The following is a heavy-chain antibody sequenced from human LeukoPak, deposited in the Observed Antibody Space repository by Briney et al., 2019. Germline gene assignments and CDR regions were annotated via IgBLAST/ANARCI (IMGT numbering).Heavy chain of an antibody. CDR3: ARIRDGYNDAYDI. Sequence: ASVKVSCKASGYTFTSYDINWVRQATGQGLEWMGLINPGGGNTNYAQSFQGRVTMTRDTSASTVYMELSSLRSEDTAIYYCARIRDGYNDAYDIWGQGTVVTVPS. CDR1: GYTFTSYD. J-gene: IGHJ3*02. V-gene: IGHV1-46*01. CDR2: INPGGGNT. D-gene: IGHD5-24*01.